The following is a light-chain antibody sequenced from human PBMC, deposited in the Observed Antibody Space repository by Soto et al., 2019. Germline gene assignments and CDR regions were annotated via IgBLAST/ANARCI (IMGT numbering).Light chain of an antibody. J-gene: IGKJ1*01. CDR2: KAS. Sequence: DIQMTQSPSTLSASVGDRVTITCRASQSISSWLAWYQQKPGKAPKLLIYKASSLESGVPSRFSGSGSGTEFTLTIISLQPDDLATYYCQQFNNYPWTFGQGTRVEIK. CDR3: QQFNNYPWT. V-gene: IGKV1-5*03. CDR1: QSISSW.